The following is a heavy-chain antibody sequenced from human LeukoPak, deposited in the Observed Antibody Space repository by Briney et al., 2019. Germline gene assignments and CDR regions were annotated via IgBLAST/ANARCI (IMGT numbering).Heavy chain of an antibody. CDR3: ARDSVDTAMATDY. D-gene: IGHD5-18*01. Sequence: SETLSLTCAVYGGSFSDYYWSWIRQPPGKGLEWIGEINHTGSTNYNPSLKSRVTISVDTSKNKFSLKLSSVTAADTAVYYCARDSVDTAMATDYWGQGTLVTVSS. CDR1: GGSFSDYY. J-gene: IGHJ4*02. V-gene: IGHV4-34*01. CDR2: INHTGST.